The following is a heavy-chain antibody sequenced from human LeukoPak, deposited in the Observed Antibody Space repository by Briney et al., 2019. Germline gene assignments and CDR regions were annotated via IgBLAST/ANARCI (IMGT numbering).Heavy chain of an antibody. CDR2: IFYSGST. CDR1: GGSISTSNYY. V-gene: IGHV4-39*07. J-gene: IGHJ4*02. D-gene: IGHD1-26*01. Sequence: MSSETLSLTCTVSGGSISTSNYYWGWIRQPPGKGLEWIGNIFYSGSTYYGPSLKSRLTISVDTSKNQFSLKLSSVTAADTAVYYCARQWELTKPFDYWGQGTLVTVSS. CDR3: ARQWELTKPFDY.